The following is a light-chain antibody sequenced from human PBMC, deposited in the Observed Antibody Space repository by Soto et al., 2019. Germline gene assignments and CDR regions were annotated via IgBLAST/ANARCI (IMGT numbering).Light chain of an antibody. J-gene: IGKJ4*01. CDR2: DAS. CDR3: QQFSSYPRT. Sequence: FVLTHSPGTLSLSPGERATLSCRPSQTVRSNYLAWYQQKPGQAPRLLIYDASSRATGIPDRFSGGGSGTDFTLTISRLEPEDFAVYYCQQFSSYPRTFGGGTKVDIK. CDR1: QTVRSNY. V-gene: IGKV3-20*01.